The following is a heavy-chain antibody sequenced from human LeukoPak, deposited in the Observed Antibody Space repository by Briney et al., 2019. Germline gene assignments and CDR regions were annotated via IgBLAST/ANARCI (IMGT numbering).Heavy chain of an antibody. J-gene: IGHJ4*02. V-gene: IGHV3-30*18. CDR1: GFTFSSYG. CDR3: AKDLTRGEIGIVVRGPVD. Sequence: PGRSLRLSCAAPGFTFSSYGMHWVRQAPGKGLEWVALISYDGSNDYYADSVKGRFTVSRDNSKNTLYLQMNSLRTEDTAVYYCAKDLTRGEIGIVVRGPVDWGQGTLVTVSS. D-gene: IGHD2-2*01. CDR2: ISYDGSND.